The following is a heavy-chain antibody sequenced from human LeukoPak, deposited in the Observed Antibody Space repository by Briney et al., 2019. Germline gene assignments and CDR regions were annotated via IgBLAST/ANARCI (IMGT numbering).Heavy chain of an antibody. CDR3: AKDPYGYYDSSGYVDY. CDR2: ISYDGSNK. CDR1: GFTFSSYG. J-gene: IGHJ4*02. V-gene: IGHV3-30*18. Sequence: GGSLRLSRAASGFTFSSYGMHWVRQAPGKGLAWVAVISYDGSNKYYADSVKGRFTISRDNSKNTLYLQMNSLRAEDTAVYYCAKDPYGYYDSSGYVDYWGQGTLVTVSS. D-gene: IGHD3-22*01.